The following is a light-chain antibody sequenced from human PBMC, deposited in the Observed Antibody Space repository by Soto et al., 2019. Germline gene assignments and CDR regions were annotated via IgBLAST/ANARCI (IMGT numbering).Light chain of an antibody. V-gene: IGKV3-15*01. Sequence: EIVMTQSPATLSVSPGERATLSCRASQSVSSNLAWYQQKPGQAPRVLIYGASTRATGIPARFSGSGSRTEFTLTISSLQSEDFAVYYCQQDNNWPPFTFGQGTRLEIK. CDR3: QQDNNWPPFT. CDR1: QSVSSN. J-gene: IGKJ5*01. CDR2: GAS.